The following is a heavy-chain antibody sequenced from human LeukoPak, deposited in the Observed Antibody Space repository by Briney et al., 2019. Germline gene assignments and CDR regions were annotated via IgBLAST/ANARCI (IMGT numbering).Heavy chain of an antibody. CDR2: INSDGSST. D-gene: IGHD6-6*01. CDR3: ARGRIERLVFIMDV. CDR1: GFTFSSYA. J-gene: IGHJ6*03. V-gene: IGHV3-74*01. Sequence: GGSLRLSCAASGFTFSSYAMSWVRQAPGKGLVWVSRINSDGSSTSYADSVKGRFTISRDNAKNSLYLQMNSLRAEDTAVYYCARGRIERLVFIMDVWGKGTTVTVSS.